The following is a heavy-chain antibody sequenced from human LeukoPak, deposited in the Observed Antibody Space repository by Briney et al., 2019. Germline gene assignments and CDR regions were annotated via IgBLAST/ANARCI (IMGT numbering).Heavy chain of an antibody. CDR1: GFTFSSYS. CDR3: AREGTYCSSTSCYFGENY. D-gene: IGHD2-2*01. J-gene: IGHJ4*02. V-gene: IGHV3-21*01. CDR2: IISSSSYI. Sequence: PGGSLRLSCAASGFTFSSYSMNWVRQAPGKGLEWVSSIISSSSYIYYADSVKGRFTISRDNAKNSLYLQMNSLRAEDTAVYYCAREGTYCSSTSCYFGENYWGQGTLVTVSS.